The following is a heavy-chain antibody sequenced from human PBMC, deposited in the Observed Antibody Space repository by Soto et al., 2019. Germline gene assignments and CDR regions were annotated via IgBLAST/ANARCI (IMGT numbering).Heavy chain of an antibody. D-gene: IGHD6-19*01. CDR1: GFFFSSYA. J-gene: IGHJ4*02. CDR2: ISNGGGNT. V-gene: IGHV3-23*01. CDR3: AKDRPRSVADFRGYFDS. Sequence: QSGGSLRLSCRASGFFFSSYAMTWVRQAPGEGFEWVSGISNGGGNTYYTDSVKGRFIISRDNSKNTLYLQMSSLRAEDTAMYYCAKDRPRSVADFRGYFDSWGPGTLVTVSS.